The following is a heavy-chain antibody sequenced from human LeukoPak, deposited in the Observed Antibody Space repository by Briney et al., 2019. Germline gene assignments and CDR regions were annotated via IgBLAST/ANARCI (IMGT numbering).Heavy chain of an antibody. V-gene: IGHV1-69*04. D-gene: IGHD3-16*02. Sequence: SVMVSCKASGGTFSSYTISWVRQAPGQGLEWMGRIIPILGIANYAQKFQGRVTITADKSTSTAYMELSSLRSEDTAVYYCARDRSEYAFDIWGQGTMVTVSS. CDR1: GGTFSSYT. J-gene: IGHJ3*02. CDR2: IIPILGIA. CDR3: ARDRSEYAFDI.